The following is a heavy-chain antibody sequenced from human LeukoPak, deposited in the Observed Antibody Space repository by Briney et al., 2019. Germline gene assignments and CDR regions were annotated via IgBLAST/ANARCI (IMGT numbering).Heavy chain of an antibody. Sequence: SETLSLTCTVSGGSISSYYWSWIRQSPGKGLEWIGYIYYSGSTNYNPSLKSRVTISVDTSKNQFSLKLSSVTAADTAVYYCARGDGLYDILTAWGQGTLVTVSS. V-gene: IGHV4-59*01. D-gene: IGHD3-9*01. J-gene: IGHJ5*02. CDR1: GGSISSYY. CDR3: ARGDGLYDILTA. CDR2: IYYSGST.